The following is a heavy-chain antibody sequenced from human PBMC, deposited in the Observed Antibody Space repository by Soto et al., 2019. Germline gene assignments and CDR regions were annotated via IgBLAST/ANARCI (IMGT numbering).Heavy chain of an antibody. J-gene: IGHJ6*02. V-gene: IGHV3-30*18. Sequence: QVQLVESGGGVVQPGRSLRLSCAASGFTFSSYGMHWVRQAPGKGLEWVAVISYDGSNKYYADSVKGRFTISRDNSKNTLYLQMNSLRAEDTAVYYCAKVQDGMDVWGQGTTVTVSS. CDR2: ISYDGSNK. CDR3: AKVQDGMDV. CDR1: GFTFSSYG.